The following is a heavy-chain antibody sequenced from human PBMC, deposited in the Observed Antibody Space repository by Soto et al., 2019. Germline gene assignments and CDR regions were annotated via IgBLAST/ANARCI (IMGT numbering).Heavy chain of an antibody. CDR2: IYYSGST. J-gene: IGHJ6*02. CDR3: ARQDILTVQPPNYYYNDGMDV. D-gene: IGHD3-9*01. CDR1: GGSISSSSYY. V-gene: IGHV4-39*01. Sequence: SETLSLTCTVSGGSISSSSYYWGWIRQPPGKGLEWIGSIYYSGSTYYNPSLKSRVTISADTSKNQFSLKLSSVTAADTAVYYCARQDILTVQPPNYYYNDGMDVWAQRTTVTVSS.